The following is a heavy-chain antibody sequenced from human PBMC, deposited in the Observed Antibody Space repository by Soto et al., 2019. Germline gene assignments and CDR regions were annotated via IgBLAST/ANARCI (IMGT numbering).Heavy chain of an antibody. CDR2: ISYDGSNK. CDR1: GFTFSSYA. CDR3: TRHTSDY. D-gene: IGHD2-2*02. Sequence: PGGSLRLSCAASGFTFSSYAMHWVRQAPGKGLEWVAVISYDGSNKYYADSVKGRFTISRDNSKNTLYLQMNSLRAEDTAVYYCTRHTSDYWGQGTLVTVSS. V-gene: IGHV3-30-3*01. J-gene: IGHJ4*02.